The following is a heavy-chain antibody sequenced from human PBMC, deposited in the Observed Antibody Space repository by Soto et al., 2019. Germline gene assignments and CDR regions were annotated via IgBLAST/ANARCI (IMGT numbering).Heavy chain of an antibody. J-gene: IGHJ4*02. CDR2: INHSGST. D-gene: IGHD2-2*01. V-gene: IGHV4-34*01. CDR3: ARAPWSDIVVVPAATYYFDY. Sequence: WETLSLTCAVYGGSFSGYYWSWIRQPPGKGLEWIGEINHSGSTNYNPSLKSRVTISVDTSKNQFSLKLSSVTAADTAVYYCARAPWSDIVVVPAATYYFDYWGQGTLVTVSS. CDR1: GGSFSGYY.